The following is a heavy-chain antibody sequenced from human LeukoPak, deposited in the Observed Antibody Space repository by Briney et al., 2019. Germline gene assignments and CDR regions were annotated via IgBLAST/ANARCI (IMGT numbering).Heavy chain of an antibody. V-gene: IGHV4-38-2*02. CDR3: ARVNGGWYYYYYYMDV. CDR1: GYSISSGYY. CDR2: IYRSGST. Sequence: SETLSLTCTVSGYSISSGYYWVWIRQTPGKGLEWIGSIYRSGSTNYNPSLKSRVTISVDTSKNQFSLKVNSVTAADTALYYCARVNGGWYYYYYYMDVWGKGTTVTVSS. D-gene: IGHD6-19*01. J-gene: IGHJ6*03.